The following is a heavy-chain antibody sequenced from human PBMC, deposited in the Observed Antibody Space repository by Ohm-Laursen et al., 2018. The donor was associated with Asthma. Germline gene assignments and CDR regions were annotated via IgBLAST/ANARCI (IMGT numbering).Heavy chain of an antibody. Sequence: ESLRISCKSSGYSLTSYWISWVRQMPGKGLEWLGRIDPSDSYTNYSPSFQGHFTMSADKSITTAYLQWGSLKASDTAMYYCATDRHFDDAFDIWGQGTVVTVSP. CDR1: GYSLTSYW. CDR3: ATDRHFDDAFDI. J-gene: IGHJ3*02. CDR2: IDPSDSYT. D-gene: IGHD3-9*01. V-gene: IGHV5-10-1*01.